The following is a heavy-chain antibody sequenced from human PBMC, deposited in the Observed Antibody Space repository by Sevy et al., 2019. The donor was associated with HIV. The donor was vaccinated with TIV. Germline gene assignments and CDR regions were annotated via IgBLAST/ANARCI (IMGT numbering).Heavy chain of an antibody. CDR1: GFAFRGSA. D-gene: IGHD1-26*01. CDR2: IRSKGNSFAT. J-gene: IGHJ4*02. Sequence: GGSLRLSCAASGFAFRGSAIHWVRQASGKGLEWIGRIRSKGNSFATDYVPSVKGRFTISRDDSKKTAYLEMSSLKIDDTAVYYCAGQVGDTVKAIFDYWGQGTLVTVSA. CDR3: AGQVGDTVKAIFDY. V-gene: IGHV3-73*01.